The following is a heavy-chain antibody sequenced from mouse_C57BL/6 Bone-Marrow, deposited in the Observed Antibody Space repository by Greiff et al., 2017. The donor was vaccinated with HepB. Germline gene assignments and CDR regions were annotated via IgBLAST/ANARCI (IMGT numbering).Heavy chain of an antibody. D-gene: IGHD3-2*02. CDR3: VRQETAQVPWFAY. Sequence: DVQLVESGGGLVQPKGSLKLSCAASGFSFNTYAMNWVRQAPGKGLEWVARIRSKSNNYATYYADSVKDRFTISRDDSESMLYLQMNNLKTEDTAMYYCVRQETAQVPWFAYWGQGTLVTVSA. CDR2: IRSKSNNYAT. V-gene: IGHV10-1*01. J-gene: IGHJ3*01. CDR1: GFSFNTYA.